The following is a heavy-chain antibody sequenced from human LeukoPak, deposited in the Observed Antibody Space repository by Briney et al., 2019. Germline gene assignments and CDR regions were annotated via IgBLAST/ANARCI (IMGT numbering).Heavy chain of an antibody. CDR1: GFTVSRSY. CDR3: ARSGHIRLWDLPTPFDF. D-gene: IGHD1-26*01. V-gene: IGHV3-66*01. CDR2: IYMDATT. Sequence: GGSLRLSCAGSGFTVSRSYLSWVRQAPGKGLESVAVIYMDATTYYADSVKGRFTVSRDTSKNTVYLQMNSLRAEDTAVYYCARSGHIRLWDLPTPFDFWGQGTLVTVSS. J-gene: IGHJ4*02.